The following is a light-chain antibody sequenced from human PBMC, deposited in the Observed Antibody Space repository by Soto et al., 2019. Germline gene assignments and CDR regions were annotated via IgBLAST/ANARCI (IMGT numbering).Light chain of an antibody. Sequence: EIVLTQSPGTLSLSPGERATLSCRASQSVSSSYLAWYQQKPGQAPRLLIYGASSRATGIPGRFSGSGSGTDLTLTISRLEPEDFAVYYCQQYGSSPFTFGPGT. CDR1: QSVSSSY. J-gene: IGKJ3*01. CDR2: GAS. V-gene: IGKV3-20*01. CDR3: QQYGSSPFT.